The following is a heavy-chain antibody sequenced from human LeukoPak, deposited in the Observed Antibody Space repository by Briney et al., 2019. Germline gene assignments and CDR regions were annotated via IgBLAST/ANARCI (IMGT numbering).Heavy chain of an antibody. J-gene: IGHJ4*02. V-gene: IGHV3-53*01. CDR1: GFCVRNDY. D-gene: IGHD6-6*01. CDR3: TRLLPSSHHFFDS. Sequence: ALGSLRLSRVVTGFCVRNDYMSWVRQALEKGLEWVSVIYGGGDTYYADSVRGRFTVSRDNFENTLCLQMDSLRAEDTAVYYCTRLLPSSHHFFDSWGQGALVTVSS. CDR2: IYGGGDT.